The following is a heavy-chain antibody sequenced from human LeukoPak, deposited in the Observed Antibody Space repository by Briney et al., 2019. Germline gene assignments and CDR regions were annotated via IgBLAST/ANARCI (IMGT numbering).Heavy chain of an antibody. V-gene: IGHV4-39*07. Sequence: SETLSLTCTVSGASISGSSYYWSWIRQPPGQGLEWIGTIHSSGNTYYNPSLKSRVTISVDTSKNQFSLKLSSVTAADTAVYYCAKDQGSWLVITYYFDYWGQGTLVTVSS. CDR2: IHSSGNT. J-gene: IGHJ4*02. D-gene: IGHD6-13*01. CDR1: GASISGSSYY. CDR3: AKDQGSWLVITYYFDY.